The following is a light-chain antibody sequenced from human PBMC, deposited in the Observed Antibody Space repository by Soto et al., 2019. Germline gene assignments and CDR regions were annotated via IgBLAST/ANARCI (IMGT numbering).Light chain of an antibody. CDR1: QSVSSNY. CDR2: GAS. V-gene: IGKV3-20*01. J-gene: IGKJ1*01. Sequence: EIVLTQSPGTVSLSPGERATLSCRASQSVSSNYLAWYQQKPGQAPRLLIYGASSRATGIPDRFSGSGSGTDFTLTISRLEPEDFAVYSCQQYGGLPRTFGQGTKVEIK. CDR3: QQYGGLPRT.